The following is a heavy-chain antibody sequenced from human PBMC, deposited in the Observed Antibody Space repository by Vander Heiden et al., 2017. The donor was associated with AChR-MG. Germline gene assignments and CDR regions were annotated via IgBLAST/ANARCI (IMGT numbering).Heavy chain of an antibody. CDR1: GFTVGSNY. CDR2: IYSGGST. V-gene: IGHV3-53*02. CDR3: ARDGLRGSGSYYNVHYYYMDV. J-gene: IGHJ6*03. D-gene: IGHD3-10*01. Sequence: EVQLVETGGGLIQPGGSLRLSCQASGFTVGSNYMTGVRQAPGKGLEWVSVIYSGGSTYYADSVKGRFTISRDNSKNTLYLQMNSLRAEDTAVYYCARDGLRGSGSYYNVHYYYMDVWGKGTTVTVSS.